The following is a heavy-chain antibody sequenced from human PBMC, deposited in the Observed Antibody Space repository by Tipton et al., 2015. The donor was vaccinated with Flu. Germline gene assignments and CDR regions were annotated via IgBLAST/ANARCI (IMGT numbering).Heavy chain of an antibody. Sequence: TLSLTCTVSGGSIRSYWWGWIRQPPGKGLEWIGYMYYSGSTNYNPSLKGRVTISVDASKNQFSLKLSSVTAADTAVYYCASAVKSGSTGYFDNWGQGTVVTVSS. D-gene: IGHD4-17*01. J-gene: IGHJ4*02. CDR2: MYYSGST. CDR3: ASAVKSGSTGYFDN. V-gene: IGHV4-59*01. CDR1: GGSIRSYW.